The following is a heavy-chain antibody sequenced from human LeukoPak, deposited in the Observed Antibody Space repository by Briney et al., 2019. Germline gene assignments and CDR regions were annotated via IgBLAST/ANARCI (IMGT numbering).Heavy chain of an antibody. Sequence: GRSLRLSCAASGFTFSSYGMHWVRQAPGKGLEWVAVISYDGSNKYYADSVKGRFTISRDNSKNTLYLQMNSLRAEDTAVYYCARDNAHRRLEAAGLGYWGQGTLVTVSS. CDR2: ISYDGSNK. CDR1: GFTFSSYG. D-gene: IGHD1-14*01. V-gene: IGHV3-30*03. J-gene: IGHJ4*02. CDR3: ARDNAHRRLEAAGLGY.